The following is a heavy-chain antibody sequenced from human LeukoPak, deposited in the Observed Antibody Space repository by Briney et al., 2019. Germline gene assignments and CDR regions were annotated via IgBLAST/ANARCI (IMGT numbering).Heavy chain of an antibody. CDR2: ISGSGGST. D-gene: IGHD6-13*01. V-gene: IGHV3-23*01. Sequence: PGGSLRLSCAASGFTLSSYAMSWVRQAPGKGLEWVSAISGSGGSTYYADSLKGRFTISRDNSKNTLYLQMNSLRDEDTAVYYCAKLSAAGSYYCGMDVWGQGTTVTVSS. J-gene: IGHJ6*02. CDR3: AKLSAAGSYYCGMDV. CDR1: GFTLSSYA.